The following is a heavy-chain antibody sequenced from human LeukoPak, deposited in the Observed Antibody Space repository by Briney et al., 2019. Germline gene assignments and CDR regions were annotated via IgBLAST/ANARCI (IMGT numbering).Heavy chain of an antibody. V-gene: IGHV4-4*07. D-gene: IGHD6-19*01. J-gene: IGHJ4*02. CDR1: GGSISSYY. CDR2: IYTSGST. CDR3: ARDLSHSGWYQEGY. Sequence: SETLSLTCTVSGGSISSYYWSWIRQPAGKGLGWIGRIYTSGSTNYNPSLKSRVTMSVDTSKNQFSLKLTSVTAADTAVYYCARDLSHSGWYQEGYWGQGTLVTVSS.